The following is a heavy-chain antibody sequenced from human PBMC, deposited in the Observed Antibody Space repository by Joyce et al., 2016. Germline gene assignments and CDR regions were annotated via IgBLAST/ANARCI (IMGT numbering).Heavy chain of an antibody. J-gene: IGHJ6*02. CDR2: IIPFFGAA. Sequence: QVLLVQSGAAVKRPGSPLRVSCKSSGGDFSNYTVNWVRQAPGQRLEWMGGIIPFFGAAKYAEDFQGRVTLTADQSTRTAYLVLSSLTSADTAVYYCARGGTSSDHYFFYTLDVWGPGTTVIVSS. CDR3: ARGGTSSDHYFFYTLDV. CDR1: GGDFSNYT. D-gene: IGHD1-14*01. V-gene: IGHV1-69*12.